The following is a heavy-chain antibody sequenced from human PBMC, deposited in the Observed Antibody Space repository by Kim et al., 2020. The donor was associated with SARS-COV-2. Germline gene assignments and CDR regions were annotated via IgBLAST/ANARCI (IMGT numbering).Heavy chain of an antibody. V-gene: IGHV4-34*01. CDR3: ARGAVRWGYCSGGSCYSLLRYYYYGMDV. CDR1: GGSFSGYY. J-gene: IGHJ6*02. D-gene: IGHD2-15*01. Sequence: SETLSLTCAVYGGSFSGYYWSWIRQPPGKGLEWIGEINHSGSTNYNPSLKSRVTISVDTSKNQFSLKLSSVTAADTAVYYCARGAVRWGYCSGGSCYSLLRYYYYGMDVWGQGTTVTVSS. CDR2: INHSGST.